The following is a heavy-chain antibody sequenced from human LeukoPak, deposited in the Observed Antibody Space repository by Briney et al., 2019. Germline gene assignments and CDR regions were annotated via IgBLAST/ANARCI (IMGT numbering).Heavy chain of an antibody. V-gene: IGHV3-53*01. CDR3: ARVRNINSVAGTVDY. J-gene: IGHJ4*02. D-gene: IGHD6-19*01. CDR2: IYSGGGT. Sequence: PGGSLRLSCAASGLTFSKYSMNWVRQAPGKGLEWVSLIYSGGGTYYADSVKGRFTISRDNSKNTLFLQMNSLRAEDTAVYYCARVRNINSVAGTVDYWGQGTLVTVSS. CDR1: GLTFSKYS.